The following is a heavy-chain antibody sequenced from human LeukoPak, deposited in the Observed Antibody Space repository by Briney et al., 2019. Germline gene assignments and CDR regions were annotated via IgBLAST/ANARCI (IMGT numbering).Heavy chain of an antibody. V-gene: IGHV4-4*07. CDR3: ARSTWAGAPVDP. J-gene: IGHJ5*02. Sequence: SETLSLTCTVSGGSISSYYWNWIRQAAGKGLEWIGRIYSSENTNCNPSLKSRVTMSVDTSKNQFSLKLSSVTAADTAVYYCARSTWAGAPVDPWGQGTLVTVSS. CDR1: GGSISSYY. CDR2: IYSSENT. D-gene: IGHD6-19*01.